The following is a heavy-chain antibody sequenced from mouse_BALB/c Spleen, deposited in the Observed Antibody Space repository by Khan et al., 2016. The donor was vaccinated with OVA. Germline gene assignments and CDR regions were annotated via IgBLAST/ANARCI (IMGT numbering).Heavy chain of an antibody. CDR1: GYTFTRYY. CDR2: INPSNGGT. Sequence: QVQLKESGTELVKPGASVKLSCKTSGYTFTRYYMYWVKQRPGQGLEWIGEINPSNGGTNFNEKFKSKAILTVDKLSSTAYMQLSSLTSEASAVYYCTRKDYYGSSHRYFDVWGGGTTVTVSS. V-gene: IGHV1-53*01. CDR3: TRKDYYGSSHRYFDV. D-gene: IGHD1-1*01. J-gene: IGHJ1*01.